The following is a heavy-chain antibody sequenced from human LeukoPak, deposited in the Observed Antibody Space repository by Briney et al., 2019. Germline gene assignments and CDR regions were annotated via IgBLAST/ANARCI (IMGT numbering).Heavy chain of an antibody. CDR2: IGANGGPK. CDR1: GFTFSGYA. V-gene: IGHV3-23*01. D-gene: IGHD6-19*01. CDR3: AKDTGYSTGWYAVDY. J-gene: IGHJ4*02. Sequence: GRSLRLSCAASGFTFSGYAMGWVRQAPGKGLEWVSAIGANGGPKYYTDSVKGRFTISRDSSKNTLYLQMNSLRADDTAIYYCAKDTGYSTGWYAVDYWGQGTLVTVSS.